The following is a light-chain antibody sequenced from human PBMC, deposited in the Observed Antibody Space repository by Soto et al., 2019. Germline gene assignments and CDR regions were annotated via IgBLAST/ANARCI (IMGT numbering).Light chain of an antibody. V-gene: IGKV3-20*01. J-gene: IGKJ1*01. CDR1: QSVSNNY. Sequence: EIVLTQSPGTLSLSPGERATLSCRASQSVSNNYLAWYQQKPGQAPRLLIYGASNRATGIPDRFGGSGSGTDFTLTISRLEPEDFAVYSCQQYGSSGTFGQGTKVDIK. CDR2: GAS. CDR3: QQYGSSGT.